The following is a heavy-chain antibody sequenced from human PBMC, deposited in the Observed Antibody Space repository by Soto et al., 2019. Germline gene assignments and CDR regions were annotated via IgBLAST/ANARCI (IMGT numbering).Heavy chain of an antibody. J-gene: IGHJ5*02. Sequence: QVQLQESGPGLVKPSQTLSLTCTVSGDSISRGAYYWTWIRQHPVKGLEWIGYISNSRRTYYNPSLTCRLTISLDSSENQLSLRLTSVTAADTAMYYCARARHYYDCELDPWGQGTLVTVSS. CDR1: GDSISRGAYY. CDR2: ISNSRRT. CDR3: ARARHYYDCELDP. V-gene: IGHV4-31*03. D-gene: IGHD3-22*01.